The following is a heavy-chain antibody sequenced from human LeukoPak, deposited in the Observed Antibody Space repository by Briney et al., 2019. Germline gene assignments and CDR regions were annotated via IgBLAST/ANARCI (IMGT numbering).Heavy chain of an antibody. J-gene: IGHJ4*02. V-gene: IGHV4-59*01. CDR2: IYYSGST. Sequence: SETLSLTCAVSGGSILTTNWWSWVRQPPGKGLEWIGYIYYSGSTNYNPSLKSRVTISVDTSKNQFSLKLSSVTAADTAVYYCARDPSLDYWGQGTLVTVSS. CDR1: GGSILTTNW. CDR3: ARDPSLDY.